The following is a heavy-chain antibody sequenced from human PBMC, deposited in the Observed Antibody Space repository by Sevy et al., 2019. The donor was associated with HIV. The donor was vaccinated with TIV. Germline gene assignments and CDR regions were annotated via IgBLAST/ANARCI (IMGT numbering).Heavy chain of an antibody. CDR2: IYPGDSDT. J-gene: IGHJ3*02. V-gene: IGHV5-51*01. Sequence: GESLKISCKGSGYSFTSYWIGWVRQMPGKGLEWMGIIYPGDSDTRYSPSFQGQVTISADKSISTAYLQWSSLKASDTAMYYCARRSVLRFSQPVFAFDIWGQGTTVTVSS. CDR3: ARRSVLRFSQPVFAFDI. CDR1: GYSFTSYW. D-gene: IGHD3-3*01.